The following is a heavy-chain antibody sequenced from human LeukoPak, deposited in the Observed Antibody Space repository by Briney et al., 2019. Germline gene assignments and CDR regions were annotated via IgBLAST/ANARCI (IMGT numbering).Heavy chain of an antibody. Sequence: PSETLSLTCTVSGGSISSYYWSWIRQHPGKGLEWIGYIYYSGSTYYNPSLKSRVTKSVDTSKNQFSLKLSSVTAADTAVYYCARAKRGSGSYYLDYWGQGTLVTVSS. D-gene: IGHD3-10*01. J-gene: IGHJ4*02. CDR1: GGSISSYY. CDR3: ARAKRGSGSYYLDY. V-gene: IGHV4-59*06. CDR2: IYYSGST.